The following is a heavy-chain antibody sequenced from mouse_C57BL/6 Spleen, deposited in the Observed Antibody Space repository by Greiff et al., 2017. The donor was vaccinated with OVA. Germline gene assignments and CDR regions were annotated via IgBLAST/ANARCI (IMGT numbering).Heavy chain of an antibody. Sequence: VQLQQPGAELVKPGASVKLSCKASGYTFTSYWMHWVKQRPGRGLEWIGRIDPNSGGTKYNEKFKSKATMTVDKPSSTANMQLSSLTSEDSAVYSCTRSPYDYEYYFDYWGQGTTLTVSS. CDR3: TRSPYDYEYYFDY. D-gene: IGHD2-4*01. J-gene: IGHJ2*01. V-gene: IGHV1-72*01. CDR2: IDPNSGGT. CDR1: GYTFTSYW.